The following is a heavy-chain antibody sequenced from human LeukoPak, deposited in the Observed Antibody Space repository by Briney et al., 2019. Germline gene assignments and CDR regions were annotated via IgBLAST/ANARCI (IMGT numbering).Heavy chain of an antibody. Sequence: SETLSLTCTVSGGSISSYYWSWIRQPPGKGLEWIGYIYYSGSTNYNPSLKSRVTISVDTSKNQFSLKLSSVTAADTAVYYCARRPYDSSGYAYFDYWGQGTLVAVSS. J-gene: IGHJ4*02. V-gene: IGHV4-59*01. CDR1: GGSISSYY. CDR3: ARRPYDSSGYAYFDY. D-gene: IGHD3-22*01. CDR2: IYYSGST.